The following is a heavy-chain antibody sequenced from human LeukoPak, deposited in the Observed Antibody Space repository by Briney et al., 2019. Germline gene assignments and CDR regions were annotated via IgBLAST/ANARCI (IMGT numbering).Heavy chain of an antibody. J-gene: IGHJ4*02. D-gene: IGHD3-10*01. CDR3: AKVAKYYYGSETYYFFEH. CDR1: GFTFSSSA. CDR2: IGGSGGSP. V-gene: IGHV3-23*01. Sequence: PGGSLRLSCAASGFTFSSSAMSWVRQAPGRGLEWVSSIGGSGGSPNYADSVKGRFTISRDNAKNSLYLQMNSLRVEDTAVYYRAKVAKYYYGSETYYFFEHWGQGTPVTASS.